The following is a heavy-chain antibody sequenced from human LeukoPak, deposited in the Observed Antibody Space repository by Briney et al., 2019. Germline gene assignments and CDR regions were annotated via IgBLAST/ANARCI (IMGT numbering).Heavy chain of an antibody. Sequence: GASVKVSCKASGYTFTSHYMHWVRQAPGQGPEWMGIINPSGGSTSYAQKFQGRVTMTRDTSTSTVYMELSSLRSEDTAVYYCASGRIAAADSHDAFDIWGQGTMVTVSS. D-gene: IGHD6-13*01. J-gene: IGHJ3*02. CDR1: GYTFTSHY. CDR2: INPSGGST. V-gene: IGHV1-46*01. CDR3: ASGRIAAADSHDAFDI.